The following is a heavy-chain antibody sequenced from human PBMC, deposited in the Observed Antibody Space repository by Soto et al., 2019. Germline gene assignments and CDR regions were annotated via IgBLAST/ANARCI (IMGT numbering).Heavy chain of an antibody. J-gene: IGHJ4*02. Sequence: EASVKVSCKASGYSSTTYARHWVRQAPGQRLEWMGWINAGNGNTKYSQKFQGRVTITRDTSASTAYMELSSLRSEDTAVYYCARGMYTIDYWGQGTLVTVSS. CDR1: GYSSTTYA. D-gene: IGHD1-1*01. CDR2: INAGNGNT. V-gene: IGHV1-3*01. CDR3: ARGMYTIDY.